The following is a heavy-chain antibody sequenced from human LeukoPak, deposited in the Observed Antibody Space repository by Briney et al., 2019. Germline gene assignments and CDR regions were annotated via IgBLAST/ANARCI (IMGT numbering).Heavy chain of an antibody. Sequence: SETLSLTCTVSGYSISSGYYWSWIRQPPGKGLEWIGYIYYSGSTNYNPSLKSRVTISVDTSKNQFSLKLSSVTAADTAVYYCATEGSMGFDPWGQGTLVTVSS. D-gene: IGHD2/OR15-2a*01. CDR3: ATEGSMGFDP. CDR2: IYYSGST. V-gene: IGHV4-61*01. CDR1: GYSISSGYY. J-gene: IGHJ5*02.